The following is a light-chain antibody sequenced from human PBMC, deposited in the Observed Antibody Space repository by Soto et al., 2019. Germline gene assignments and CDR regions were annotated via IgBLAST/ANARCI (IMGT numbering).Light chain of an antibody. V-gene: IGKV3-20*01. J-gene: IGKJ1*01. Sequence: EIVLTQFPGTLSLSPGEVATLSCRASQSVSSSYLAWYQQKPGQAPRLLIHGASSRATGIPDRFSGSGSGTDFTLTISRLEPEDSAVYFCQQYGTSAGTFGQGTKVEIK. CDR2: GAS. CDR1: QSVSSSY. CDR3: QQYGTSAGT.